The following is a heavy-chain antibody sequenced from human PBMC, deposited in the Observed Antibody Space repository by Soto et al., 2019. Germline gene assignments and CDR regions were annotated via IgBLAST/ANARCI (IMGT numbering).Heavy chain of an antibody. CDR3: VRKYPGIQSFDY. Sequence: GGSLTLSCAASGFTINSYAMNWVRQAPGKGLAWVSAIGTDGNTYYTNSVKGRFTISRDNSRTTLYLQMNCLRVKDRALYYYVRKYPGIQSFDYWGQGTPVTVP. J-gene: IGHJ4*01. D-gene: IGHD2-2*01. CDR2: IGTDGNT. CDR1: GFTINSYA. V-gene: IGHV3-23*01.